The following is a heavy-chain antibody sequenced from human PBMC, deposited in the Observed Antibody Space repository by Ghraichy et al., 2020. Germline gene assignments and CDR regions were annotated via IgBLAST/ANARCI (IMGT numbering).Heavy chain of an antibody. D-gene: IGHD6-19*01. CDR1: GGSISAFY. V-gene: IGHV4-59*01. J-gene: IGHJ6*02. Sequence: SETLSLTCTVSGGSISAFYWSWIRQPPGKGLEWIGYIHYSGNTHYNPSLKSRVTISIDTSKNQFSLNLSSVTAADTAIYFCARDRHYSRGWYVGNGMDLWGQGTTVTVYS. CDR2: IHYSGNT. CDR3: ARDRHYSRGWYVGNGMDL.